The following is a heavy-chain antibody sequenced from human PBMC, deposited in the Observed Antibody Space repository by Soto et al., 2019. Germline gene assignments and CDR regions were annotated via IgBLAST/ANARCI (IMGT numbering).Heavy chain of an antibody. CDR3: ARGEKQWLVRYGMDV. J-gene: IGHJ6*02. CDR2: IWYDGSNK. Sequence: QVQLVESGGGVVQPGRSLRLSCAASGFTFSSYGMHWVRQAPGKGLEWVAVIWYDGSNKYYADSVKGRFTISRDNSKNTLYLQMNSLRAEDTAVYYCARGEKQWLVRYGMDVWGQGTTVTVSS. D-gene: IGHD6-19*01. CDR1: GFTFSSYG. V-gene: IGHV3-33*01.